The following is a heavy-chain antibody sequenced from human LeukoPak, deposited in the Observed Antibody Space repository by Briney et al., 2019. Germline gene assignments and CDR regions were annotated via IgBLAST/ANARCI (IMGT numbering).Heavy chain of an antibody. J-gene: IGHJ6*03. Sequence: ASVKVSCKASGYTFTSYDINWVRQAPGQGLEWMGWISAYNGNTNYAQKLQGRVTMTTDTSTSTAYMELRSLRSDDTAVYYCARDGSGSYYTPYYYYYYMDVWGKGTTVTISS. CDR1: GYTFTSYD. V-gene: IGHV1-18*01. CDR3: ARDGSGSYYTPYYYYYYMDV. CDR2: ISAYNGNT. D-gene: IGHD3-10*01.